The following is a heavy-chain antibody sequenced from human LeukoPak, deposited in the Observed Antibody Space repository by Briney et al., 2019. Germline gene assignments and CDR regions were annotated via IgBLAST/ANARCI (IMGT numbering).Heavy chain of an antibody. V-gene: IGHV1-2*02. Sequence: ASVKVSCKASGYTFTGYYVHWVRQAPGQGLEWMGWMNPNSGGTNSAQKFQGRVTMTRDTSISTAYMELSSLRSDDTAVYYCARGYYSDSSGYYPIRGQGTLVTVSS. J-gene: IGHJ4*02. CDR3: ARGYYSDSSGYYPI. CDR2: MNPNSGGT. CDR1: GYTFTGYY. D-gene: IGHD3-22*01.